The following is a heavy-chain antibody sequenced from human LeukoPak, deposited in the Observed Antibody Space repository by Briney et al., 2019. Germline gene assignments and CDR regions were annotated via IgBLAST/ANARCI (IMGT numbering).Heavy chain of an antibody. Sequence: GGSLRLSCAGSGFTFSSYGMHWVRQAPGKGLEWVAVISYDGSNKYYADSVKGRFTISRDNSKNTLDLQMNSLRAEDTAVYYCAKSGYQLLAGNWFDPWGQGTLVTVSS. D-gene: IGHD2-2*01. V-gene: IGHV3-30*18. CDR1: GFTFSSYG. CDR2: ISYDGSNK. J-gene: IGHJ5*02. CDR3: AKSGYQLLAGNWFDP.